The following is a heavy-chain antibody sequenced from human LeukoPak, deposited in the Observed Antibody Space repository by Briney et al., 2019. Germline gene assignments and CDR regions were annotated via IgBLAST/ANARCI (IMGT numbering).Heavy chain of an antibody. CDR3: ATEGERRITD. V-gene: IGHV4-38-2*02. J-gene: IGHJ4*02. CDR1: GFSISLGYY. Sequence: SETLSLTCDVSGFSISLGYYWVWIRPPAGQGLEWIGSIHPSGTTFYNSSLNSRITMTIDAPKNQFSLRLSLVTAVDTAVYFCATEGERRITDWGQGTLVTVSS. CDR2: IHPSGTT. D-gene: IGHD1-1*01.